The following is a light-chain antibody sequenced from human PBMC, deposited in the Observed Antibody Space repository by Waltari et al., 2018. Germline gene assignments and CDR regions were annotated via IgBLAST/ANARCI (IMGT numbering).Light chain of an antibody. Sequence: EIVLTQSPATLSLSPGERATISCRASQSLSSFLAWYQQKPGQAPRLLIFDASNRAAGTPARFIGGGSGTDFTLTITSLEPEDFAVYYCQHRFNWPLITFGQGTRLEIK. J-gene: IGKJ5*01. CDR3: QHRFNWPLIT. CDR2: DAS. V-gene: IGKV3-11*01. CDR1: QSLSSF.